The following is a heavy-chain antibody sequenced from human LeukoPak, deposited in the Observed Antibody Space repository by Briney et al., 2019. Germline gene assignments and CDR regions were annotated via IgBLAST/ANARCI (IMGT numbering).Heavy chain of an antibody. J-gene: IGHJ5*02. Sequence: PGGSLRLSCAASGFTFSSYAMSWVRQAPGKGLECISGFSGSGGSTYYADSVKGRFTISRDNSKNTLYLQMNSLRAEDTAVYYCARDRGSLAVADSRTSDLWGQGTLVTVSS. CDR1: GFTFSSYA. CDR3: ARDRGSLAVADSRTSDL. CDR2: FSGSGGST. D-gene: IGHD6-19*01. V-gene: IGHV3-23*01.